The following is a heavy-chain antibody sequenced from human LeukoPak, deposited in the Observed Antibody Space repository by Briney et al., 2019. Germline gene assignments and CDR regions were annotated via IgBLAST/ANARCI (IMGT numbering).Heavy chain of an antibody. D-gene: IGHD3-22*01. Sequence: SQTLSLTCAISGDSVSSNSAAWNWIRQSPSRGLEWLGRTYYRSKWYNDYAVSEKSRITINPDTSKNQFSLQLNSVTPEDTAVYYCACSAGYYDSSGPYFDYWGQGTLVTVSS. V-gene: IGHV6-1*01. CDR1: GDSVSSNSAA. CDR3: ACSAGYYDSSGPYFDY. CDR2: TYYRSKWYN. J-gene: IGHJ4*02.